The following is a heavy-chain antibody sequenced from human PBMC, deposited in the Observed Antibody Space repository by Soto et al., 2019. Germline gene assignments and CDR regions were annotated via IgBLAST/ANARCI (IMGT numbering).Heavy chain of an antibody. Sequence: SGPTRVNPTQTLTLTCAFSGFSLSTSGVGVGWIRQPPGKALEWLALIYWDDDKRYSLSLKSRLTITKDTSKNQVVLTMTNMDPVDKATYYCARYCSSTSCPSYWFDPWGQATLVTVSS. CDR2: IYWDDDK. CDR3: ARYCSSTSCPSYWFDP. CDR1: GFSLSTSGVG. J-gene: IGHJ5*02. V-gene: IGHV2-5*02. D-gene: IGHD2-2*01.